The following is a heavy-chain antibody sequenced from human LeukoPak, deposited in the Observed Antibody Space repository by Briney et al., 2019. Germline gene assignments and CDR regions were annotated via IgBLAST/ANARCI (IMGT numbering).Heavy chain of an antibody. CDR1: GFTFSSYS. Sequence: GGSLRLSCAASGFTFSSYSMNWVRQAPGKGLEWVSYISSSSSTIYYADSVKGRFTISRDNAKNSMYLQMNSLRAEDTAVFYCARTPYDFWSASYSYYFDYWGQGTLVTVSS. V-gene: IGHV3-48*01. CDR3: ARTPYDFWSASYSYYFDY. CDR2: ISSSSSTI. J-gene: IGHJ4*02. D-gene: IGHD3-3*01.